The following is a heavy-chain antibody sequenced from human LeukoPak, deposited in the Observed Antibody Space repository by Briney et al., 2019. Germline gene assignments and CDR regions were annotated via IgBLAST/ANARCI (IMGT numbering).Heavy chain of an antibody. CDR1: KFTFSSHA. D-gene: IGHD3-10*01. CDR3: AKDQGDTMVRGAPPYYYYGMDV. V-gene: IGHV3-23*01. J-gene: IGHJ6*02. Sequence: PGGSLRLSCAASKFTFSSHAMNWVRQTPGKGLEWVSTISGLGDKTYYADSVKGRFTTSRDNSKNTPFLQMNSLRAEDTAVYYCAKDQGDTMVRGAPPYYYYGMDVWGQGTAVTVSS. CDR2: ISGLGDKT.